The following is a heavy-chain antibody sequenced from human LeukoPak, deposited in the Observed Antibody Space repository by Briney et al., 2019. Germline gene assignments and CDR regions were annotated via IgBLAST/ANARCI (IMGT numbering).Heavy chain of an antibody. Sequence: GGSLRLPCAASGFTFSSYAMSWVRQAPGKGLEWVSAISGSGGSTYYADSVKGRFTISRDNSKNTLYLQMNSLRAEDTAVYYCAKDLGYSYGYANPFDYWGQGTLVTVSS. D-gene: IGHD5-18*01. J-gene: IGHJ4*02. V-gene: IGHV3-23*01. CDR3: AKDLGYSYGYANPFDY. CDR2: ISGSGGST. CDR1: GFTFSSYA.